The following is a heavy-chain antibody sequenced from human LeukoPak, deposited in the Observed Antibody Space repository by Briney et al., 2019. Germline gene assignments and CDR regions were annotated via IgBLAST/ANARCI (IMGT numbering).Heavy chain of an antibody. J-gene: IGHJ5*02. CDR1: GGSFSGYY. Sequence: SETLSLTCAVYGGSFSGYYWSWIRQPPGKGLEWIGEINHSGSTNYNPSLKSRVTISVDTSKNQFSLKLSSVTAADAAAYYCARVVVVPAAMWSYNWFDPWGQGTLVTVSS. CDR2: INHSGST. CDR3: ARVVVVPAAMWSYNWFDP. D-gene: IGHD2-2*01. V-gene: IGHV4-34*01.